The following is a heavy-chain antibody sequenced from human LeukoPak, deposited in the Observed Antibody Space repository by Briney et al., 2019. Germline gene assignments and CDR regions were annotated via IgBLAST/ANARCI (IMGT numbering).Heavy chain of an antibody. CDR1: GFTFSSYW. CDR2: IKQDGSEG. V-gene: IGHV3-7*03. CDR3: ARSSYSSSSSV. J-gene: IGHJ3*01. Sequence: GGSLRLSCAASGFTFSSYWMSWVRQAPGKGLEWVANIKQDGSEGYYADVVKGRFTISRDNAKNSLYLQINSLRAEDTAVYYCARSSYSSSSSVWGQGTMVTVSS. D-gene: IGHD6-6*01.